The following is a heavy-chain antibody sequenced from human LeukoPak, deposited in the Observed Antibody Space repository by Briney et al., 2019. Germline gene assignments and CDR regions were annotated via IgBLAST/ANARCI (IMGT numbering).Heavy chain of an antibody. CDR1: GGSISSSSYY. D-gene: IGHD3-10*01. V-gene: IGHV4-39*01. CDR3: ARRAMVRGGTYFDY. J-gene: IGHJ4*02. Sequence: SETLSLTCTVSGGSISSSSYYWGWIRQPPGKGLEWIGSIYYSGSTYYNPSLKSRFTISVDTFKNQFSLKLSSVTAADTAVYYCARRAMVRGGTYFDYWGQGTLVTVSS. CDR2: IYYSGST.